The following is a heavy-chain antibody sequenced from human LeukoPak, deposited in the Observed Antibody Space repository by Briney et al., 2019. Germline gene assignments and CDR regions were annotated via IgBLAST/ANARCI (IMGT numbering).Heavy chain of an antibody. J-gene: IGHJ5*02. CDR2: IYYSGST. V-gene: IGHV4-39*07. CDR3: ARAAYYDFWSGEPICWFDP. Sequence: SETLSLTCTVSGGSISSSSYYWGWIRQPPGKGLEWIGNIYYSGSTYYNPSLKSRVTISIDTSKNQFSLKLSSVTAADTAVYYCARAAYYDFWSGEPICWFDPWGQGTLVTVSS. D-gene: IGHD3-3*01. CDR1: GGSISSSSYY.